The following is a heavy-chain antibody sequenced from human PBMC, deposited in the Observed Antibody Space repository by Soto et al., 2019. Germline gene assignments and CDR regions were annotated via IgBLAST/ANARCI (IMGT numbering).Heavy chain of an antibody. Sequence: QLQLQESGPGLVKPSETLSLTCTVSRGSISSSSYYWGWIRQPPGKGLEWIGSIYYSGSTYYNPSLKSRVTISVDTSKNQFSLKLSSVTAADTAVYYCARHGMVRGVGYFQHWGQGTLVTVSS. CDR2: IYYSGST. J-gene: IGHJ1*01. CDR1: RGSISSSSYY. CDR3: ARHGMVRGVGYFQH. D-gene: IGHD3-10*01. V-gene: IGHV4-39*01.